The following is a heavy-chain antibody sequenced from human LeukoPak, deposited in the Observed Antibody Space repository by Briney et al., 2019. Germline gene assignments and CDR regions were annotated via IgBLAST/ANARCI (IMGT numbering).Heavy chain of an antibody. CDR3: ARLSSGYSWFDP. CDR2: INHGGST. V-gene: IGHV4-34*01. Sequence: SETLSLTCAVYGGSFSGYYWSWLRQPPGKGLEWIGEINHGGSTNYNPSLKSRVTISVDTSKNQFSLKLSSVTAADTAVYYCARLSSGYSWFDPWGQGTLVTVSS. D-gene: IGHD3-22*01. J-gene: IGHJ5*02. CDR1: GGSFSGYY.